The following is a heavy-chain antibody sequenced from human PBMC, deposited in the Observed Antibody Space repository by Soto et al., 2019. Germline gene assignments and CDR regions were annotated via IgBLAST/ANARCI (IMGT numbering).Heavy chain of an antibody. CDR2: IYQSGST. V-gene: IGHV4-38-2*02. Sequence: VSGYSISIGNYWGWIRQPPGKRLEWIGSIYQSGSTYYNPSLRSRATISVDTSKNQFSLKLSSVTAADTAVYYCARVLGAPLYYFDYWGQGILVTVSS. CDR1: GYSISIGNY. CDR3: ARVLGAPLYYFDY. D-gene: IGHD1-26*01. J-gene: IGHJ4*02.